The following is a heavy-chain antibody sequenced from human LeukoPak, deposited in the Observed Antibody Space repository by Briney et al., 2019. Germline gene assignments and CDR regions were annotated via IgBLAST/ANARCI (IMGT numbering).Heavy chain of an antibody. CDR3: ARAGSVVVAATAFDY. Sequence: GGSLRLSCAASGFTFSSYWMSWVRQAPGKGLEWVANIKQDGSEKYYVDSVKGRFTISRDNAKNSLYLQMNSLRAEDTAVYYCARAGSVVVAATAFDYWGQGTLVTVSS. V-gene: IGHV3-7*01. CDR2: IKQDGSEK. D-gene: IGHD2-15*01. J-gene: IGHJ4*02. CDR1: GFTFSSYW.